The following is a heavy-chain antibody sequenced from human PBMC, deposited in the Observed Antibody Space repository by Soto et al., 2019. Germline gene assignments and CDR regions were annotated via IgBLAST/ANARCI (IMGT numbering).Heavy chain of an antibody. CDR1: GGSIRSGEYY. V-gene: IGHV4-30-4*01. CDR3: ARGDSLY. Sequence: PSETLSLTCSVSGGSIRSGEYYWSWIRQPPGKGLEWIGYIYYSGVTYYNPSLKSRVTISVDTSMNQFSLKLISVTAADTAVYYCARGDSLYWGQGILVTVS. J-gene: IGHJ4*02. D-gene: IGHD2-21*01. CDR2: IYYSGVT.